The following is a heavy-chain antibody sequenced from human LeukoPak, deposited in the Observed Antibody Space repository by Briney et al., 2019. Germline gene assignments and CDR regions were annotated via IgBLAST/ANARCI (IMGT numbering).Heavy chain of an antibody. Sequence: SVKVSCKASGGTFSSYAISWVRQAPGQGLEWMGGIIPIFGTANYAQKFQGRVTITTDESTSTAYMELSSLRSEDTAVYYCARGGVAADVPIDYWGQETLVTVSS. CDR2: IIPIFGTA. CDR1: GGTFSSYA. CDR3: ARGGVAADVPIDY. D-gene: IGHD2-15*01. J-gene: IGHJ4*02. V-gene: IGHV1-69*05.